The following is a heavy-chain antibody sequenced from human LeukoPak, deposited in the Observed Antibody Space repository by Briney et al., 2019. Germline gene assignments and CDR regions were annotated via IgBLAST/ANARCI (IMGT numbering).Heavy chain of an antibody. J-gene: IGHJ4*02. CDR2: LYSNGNT. CDR1: GGSIRGGGYY. V-gene: IGHV4-39*01. CDR3: WRAADH. Sequence: SETLSLTCSFSGGSIRGGGYYWGWVRQPPGKGLEWIASLYSNGNTFYNPSLKSRVTISEESSKSQFSLKLRTVTAADTAVYFCWRAADHWGQGILVTVSS.